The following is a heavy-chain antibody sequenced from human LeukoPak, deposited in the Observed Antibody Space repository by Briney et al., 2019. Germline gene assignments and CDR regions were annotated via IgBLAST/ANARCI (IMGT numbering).Heavy chain of an antibody. CDR1: GFTFSSYA. D-gene: IGHD2-2*01. Sequence: GGSLRLSCAASGFTFSSYAMSWVRQAPGKGLEWVSAISGSGGSTYYADSVKGRFAISRDNSENTLYLQMNSLRAEDTAVYYCANTIVVVPAANLSWGQGTLVTVSS. CDR3: ANTIVVVPAANLS. J-gene: IGHJ4*02. V-gene: IGHV3-23*01. CDR2: ISGSGGST.